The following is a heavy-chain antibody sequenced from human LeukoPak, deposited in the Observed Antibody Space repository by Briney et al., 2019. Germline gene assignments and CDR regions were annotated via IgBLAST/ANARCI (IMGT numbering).Heavy chain of an antibody. CDR3: ARVSYYSDSSAYDY. V-gene: IGHV3-21*06. J-gene: IGHJ4*02. D-gene: IGHD3-22*01. CDR1: GFSFGTYS. CDR2: ISSSSGYV. Sequence: GGSLRLSCAGSGFSFGTYSMTWVRQAPGKGLEWVSSISSSSGYVYYADSVKGRFTISRDNAKNSLYLQMNSLRAEDMAVYYCARVSYYSDSSAYDYWGQGTLATVSS.